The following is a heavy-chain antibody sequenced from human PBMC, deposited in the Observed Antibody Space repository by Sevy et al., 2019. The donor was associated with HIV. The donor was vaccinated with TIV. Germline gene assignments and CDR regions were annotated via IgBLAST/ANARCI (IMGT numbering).Heavy chain of an antibody. Sequence: ASVKVSCKASGYTFTGYYMHWVRQAPGQGLEWMGWINPNSGGTNYAQKFQGRVTMTEDTSTDTAYMELSSLRSEDTAVYYCATDIVVGRDYWGQGTLVTVSS. CDR1: GYTFTGYY. V-gene: IGHV1-2*02. CDR3: ATDIVVGRDY. D-gene: IGHD2-2*01. J-gene: IGHJ4*02. CDR2: INPNSGGT.